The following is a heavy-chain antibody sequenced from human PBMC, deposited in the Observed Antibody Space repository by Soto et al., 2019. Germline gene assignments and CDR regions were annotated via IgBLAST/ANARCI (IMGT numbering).Heavy chain of an antibody. Sequence: QVQLQESGPGLVKPSQTLSLTCTVSGGSISSGGYYWSWIRQHPGKGLEWIGYIYYSGSTYYNPSLKSRVTISVDTSKNQFSLKLRSVTAADTAVYYCARVVGTVTYYYYGMDVWGQGTTVTVSS. V-gene: IGHV4-31*03. CDR2: IYYSGST. CDR1: GGSISSGGYY. J-gene: IGHJ6*02. CDR3: ARVVGTVTYYYYGMDV. D-gene: IGHD4-17*01.